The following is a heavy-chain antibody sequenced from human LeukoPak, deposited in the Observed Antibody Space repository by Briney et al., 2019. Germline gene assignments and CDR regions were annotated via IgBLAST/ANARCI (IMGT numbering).Heavy chain of an antibody. V-gene: IGHV3-7*04. CDR1: GFTFSSYW. D-gene: IGHD2-15*01. J-gene: IGHJ4*02. CDR2: IKQDGSEK. Sequence: PGGSLRLSCAASGFTFSSYWMSWVRQAPGKGLEWVANIKQDGSEKYYMDSVKGRFTISRDNAKDSLYLQMNRLRAEDTAVYYCAREVVVAATPAPDYWGQGTLVTVSS. CDR3: AREVVVAATPAPDY.